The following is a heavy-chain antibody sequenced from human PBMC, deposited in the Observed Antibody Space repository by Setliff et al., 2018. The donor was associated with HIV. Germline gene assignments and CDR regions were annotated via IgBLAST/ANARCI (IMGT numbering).Heavy chain of an antibody. CDR3: ARHRAVAGANYFDF. CDR2: IVDSGSA. V-gene: IGHV4-59*08. D-gene: IGHD6-19*01. J-gene: IGHJ4*02. CDR1: GGSLTNYY. Sequence: PSETLSLTCTVYGGSLTNYYWTWIRQSPGKGLEWIGEIVDSGSATYNPSLQSRVSISVDTSKNQFSLKLNSVTAADTAIYYCARHRAVAGANYFDFWGQGTLVTVSS.